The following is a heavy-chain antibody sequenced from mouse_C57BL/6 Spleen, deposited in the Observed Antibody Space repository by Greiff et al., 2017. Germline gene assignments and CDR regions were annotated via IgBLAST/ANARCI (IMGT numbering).Heavy chain of an antibody. CDR1: GYTFTSYW. J-gene: IGHJ2*01. V-gene: IGHV1-50*01. CDR2: IDPSDSYT. CDR3: ARRTNYDYEGY. Sequence: QVQLQQPGAELVKPGASVKLSCKASGYTFTSYWMQWVKQRPGQGLEWIGEIDPSDSYTNYNQKFKGKATLTVDTSSSTAYMQLSSLTSEDSAVYYCARRTNYDYEGYWGQGTTLTVSS. D-gene: IGHD2-4*01.